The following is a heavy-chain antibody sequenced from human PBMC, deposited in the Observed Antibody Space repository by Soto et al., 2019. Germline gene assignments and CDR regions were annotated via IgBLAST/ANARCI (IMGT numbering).Heavy chain of an antibody. Sequence: ESLTISFKCSGYSFAKYWIVWVRQVPGKGLEWMGIIYPGDSDTRYSPSFQGHVTISADKSLSTAYLQWSSLKASDSAIYYSARAHSNGWFQHFDYWGQGVQVTVSS. CDR3: ARAHSNGWFQHFDY. CDR2: IYPGDSDT. D-gene: IGHD2-15*01. CDR1: GYSFAKYW. V-gene: IGHV5-51*01. J-gene: IGHJ4*02.